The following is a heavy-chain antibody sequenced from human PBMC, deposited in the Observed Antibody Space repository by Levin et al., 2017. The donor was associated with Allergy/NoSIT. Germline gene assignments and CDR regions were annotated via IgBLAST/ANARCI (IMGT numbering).Heavy chain of an antibody. CDR2: IYPGDSDT. V-gene: IGHV5-51*01. J-gene: IGHJ5*02. D-gene: IGHD2-2*01. CDR3: ARSDCSSSSCYAESWFDP. CDR1: GYPFTSYW. Sequence: GESLKISCKGSGYPFTSYWIAWVRQMPGQGLEWMGTIYPGDSDTRYRPSFQGQVTISADKSISTAYLQWNSLKASDSAVDYCARSDCSSSSCYAESWFDPWGQGTLVTVSS.